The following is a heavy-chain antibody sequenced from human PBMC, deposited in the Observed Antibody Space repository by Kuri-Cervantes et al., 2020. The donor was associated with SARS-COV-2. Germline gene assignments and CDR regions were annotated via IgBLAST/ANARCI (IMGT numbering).Heavy chain of an antibody. CDR1: GFPFTDAW. V-gene: IGHV3-15*01. D-gene: IGHD1-26*01. CDR3: TWEAPQGSLGH. J-gene: IGHJ4*02. CDR2: IKSKGSGGTR. Sequence: GGSLRLSCAASGFPFTDAWMNWVRQAPGKGLEWVGRIKSKGSGGTRDYAAPVKGRFSISRDDSKTTVYLQMKSLKTEYTALYYCTWEAPQGSLGHWGQGTLVTVSS.